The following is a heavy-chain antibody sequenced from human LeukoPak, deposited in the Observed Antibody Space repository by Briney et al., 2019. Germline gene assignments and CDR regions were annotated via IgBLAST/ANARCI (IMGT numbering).Heavy chain of an antibody. CDR3: ARDYLPMVRGVSWFDP. Sequence: GGSLRLSCAASGFTFSSYWMSWVRQAPGKGLEWVANIKQDGSEKYYVDSVKGRFTISRDNAKNSLYLQMNSLRAEDTAVYYCARDYLPMVRGVSWFDPWGQGTLVTVSS. D-gene: IGHD3-10*01. CDR2: IKQDGSEK. CDR1: GFTFSSYW. V-gene: IGHV3-7*01. J-gene: IGHJ5*02.